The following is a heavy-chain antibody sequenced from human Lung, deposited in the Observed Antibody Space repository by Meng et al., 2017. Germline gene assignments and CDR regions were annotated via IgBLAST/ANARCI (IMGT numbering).Heavy chain of an antibody. CDR1: VGSFSDYY. J-gene: IGHJ4*02. D-gene: IGHD4-11*01. V-gene: IGHV4-34*01. Sequence: QVQLQQWGAGLLKPSETLSLTCVVSVGSFSDYYLSWIRQPPGKGLEWIGEINHSGSTNYNPSLESRATISVDTSQNNLSLKLSSVTAADSAVYYCARGPTTMAHDFDYWGQGTLVTVSS. CDR2: INHSGST. CDR3: ARGPTTMAHDFDY.